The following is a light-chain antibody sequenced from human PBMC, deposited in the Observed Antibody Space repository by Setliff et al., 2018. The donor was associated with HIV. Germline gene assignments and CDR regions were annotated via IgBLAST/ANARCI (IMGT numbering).Light chain of an antibody. Sequence: SVLAQPPSVSGSPGQSVTISCTGTSIDVGGYDCVSWYQQPPGTAPKLMIYEVNNRPSGVPDRFSGSKSGNTASLTISGLQAEDEADYYCSSCSSSSTLVLGGGTKVTVL. CDR1: SIDVGGYDC. V-gene: IGLV2-18*02. J-gene: IGLJ2*01. CDR3: SSCSSSSTLV. CDR2: EVN.